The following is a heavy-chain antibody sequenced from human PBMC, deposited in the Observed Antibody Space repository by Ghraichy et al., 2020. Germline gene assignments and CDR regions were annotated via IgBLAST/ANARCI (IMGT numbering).Heavy chain of an antibody. CDR2: ISYDGSDK. CDR1: GFTFSNYA. Sequence: GGSLRLSCAASGFTFSNYAMHWVRQAPGKGLEWVAVISYDGSDKYYADSVKGRFTISRDNSKNTLYLQMNSLRAEDTAVYYCARGWGSIAARSATPNWGQGTLVTVSS. V-gene: IGHV3-30-3*01. CDR3: ARGWGSIAARSATPN. D-gene: IGHD6-6*01. J-gene: IGHJ4*02.